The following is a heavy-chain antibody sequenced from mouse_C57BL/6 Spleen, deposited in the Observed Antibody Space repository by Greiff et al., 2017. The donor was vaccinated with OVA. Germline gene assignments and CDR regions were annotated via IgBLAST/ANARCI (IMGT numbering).Heavy chain of an antibody. D-gene: IGHD2-4*01. J-gene: IGHJ4*01. CDR3: ARFDYDDPFLYYAMDY. V-gene: IGHV1-72*01. Sequence: QVQLQQPGAELVKPGASVKLSCKASGYPFTSYWMHWVKQRPGRGLEWIGRIDPNSGGTKYNEKFKSKATLTVAKPSSTANMQLSSLTSEDSADYYCARFDYDDPFLYYAMDYWGQGTSVTVSS. CDR1: GYPFTSYW. CDR2: IDPNSGGT.